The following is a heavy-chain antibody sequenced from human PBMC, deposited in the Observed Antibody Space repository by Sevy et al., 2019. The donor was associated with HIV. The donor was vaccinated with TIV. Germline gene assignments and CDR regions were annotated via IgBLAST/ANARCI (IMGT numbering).Heavy chain of an antibody. CDR3: AKGSVFCSGGSCQPDDAFDI. CDR1: GFTFSSYG. D-gene: IGHD2-15*01. Sequence: GSLRLSCAASGFTFSSYGMHWVRQAPGKGLEWVAVISYDGSNKYYADSVKGRFTISRDNSKNTLYLQMNSLRAEDTAVYYCAKGSVFCSGGSCQPDDAFDIWGQGTMVTVSS. J-gene: IGHJ3*02. V-gene: IGHV3-30*18. CDR2: ISYDGSNK.